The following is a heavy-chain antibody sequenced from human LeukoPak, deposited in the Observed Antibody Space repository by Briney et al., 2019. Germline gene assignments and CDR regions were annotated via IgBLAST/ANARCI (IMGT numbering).Heavy chain of an antibody. V-gene: IGHV3-74*01. CDR3: ARVRYNAFDI. Sequence: PGGSLRLSCAASGFTFSTYWMRWVRQVPGKGLVWVSSISSDGSSTHYADSVKGRFTISRDNVKNTLYLQVNSLRAEDTAVYYCARVRYNAFDIWGQGTMVTVSS. J-gene: IGHJ3*02. CDR2: ISSDGSST. CDR1: GFTFSTYW. D-gene: IGHD3-16*02.